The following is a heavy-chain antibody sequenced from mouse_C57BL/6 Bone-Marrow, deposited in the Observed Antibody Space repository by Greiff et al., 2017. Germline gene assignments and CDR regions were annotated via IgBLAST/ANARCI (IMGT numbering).Heavy chain of an antibody. Sequence: EVQLQQSGTVLARPGASVKMSCKTSGYTFTSYWMHWVKQRPGQGLEWIGAIYPGNSDTSYNQKFKGKAKLTAVTSASTAYMELSSLTNEDSAVYYCTITTVGGYYAMDYWGQGTSVTVSS. V-gene: IGHV1-5*01. J-gene: IGHJ4*01. CDR1: GYTFTSYW. D-gene: IGHD1-1*01. CDR2: IYPGNSDT. CDR3: TITTVGGYYAMDY.